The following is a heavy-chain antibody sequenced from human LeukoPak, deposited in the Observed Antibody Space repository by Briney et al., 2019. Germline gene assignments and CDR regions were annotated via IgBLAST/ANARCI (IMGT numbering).Heavy chain of an antibody. V-gene: IGHV3-11*06. D-gene: IGHD3-10*01. CDR3: ARGGNYYNEAFDI. CDR2: VINDGSNT. Sequence: GGSRSLSCAPSGFTFSDYYMSCIRQAPGKRLMWVSCVINDGSNTTYGDSVKGRFTISRDNARNSLFLPMSSLRAEDTAVYFCARGGNYYNEAFDIWGRGTMVTVSS. CDR1: GFTFSDYY. J-gene: IGHJ3*02.